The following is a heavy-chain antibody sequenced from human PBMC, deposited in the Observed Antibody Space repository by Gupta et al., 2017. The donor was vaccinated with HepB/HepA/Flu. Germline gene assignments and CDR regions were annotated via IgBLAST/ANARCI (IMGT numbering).Heavy chain of an antibody. V-gene: IGHV3-66*01. D-gene: IGHD5-12*01. CDR3: ARGYSGYDSTFDI. CDR1: GFTVRSNY. Sequence: EVQVVESGGGLVQPGGSLRLSCAASGFTVRSNYMNWVRQAPGKGLEWVSVIYSGGSTYYADSVKGRFIISRDNSKNTLSLQMNSLRVEDTAVYFCARGYSGYDSTFDIWGQGTMVTVSS. CDR2: IYSGGST. J-gene: IGHJ3*02.